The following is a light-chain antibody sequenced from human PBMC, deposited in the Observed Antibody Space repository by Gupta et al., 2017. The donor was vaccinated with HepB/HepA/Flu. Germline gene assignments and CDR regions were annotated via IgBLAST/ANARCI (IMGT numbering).Light chain of an antibody. CDR3: QHSSNWFIT. CDR2: DVS. V-gene: IGKV3-11*01. CDR1: QTMSDY. J-gene: IGKJ5*01. Sequence: EIVLTPSPATLSWSTGARATLSCRASQTMSDYLDWYQQKPGQAPRLIMYDVSKRATGIPARCSGGGSGADSTPTISRLEHEDFGLYFHQHSSNWFITFGQGTQLEIK.